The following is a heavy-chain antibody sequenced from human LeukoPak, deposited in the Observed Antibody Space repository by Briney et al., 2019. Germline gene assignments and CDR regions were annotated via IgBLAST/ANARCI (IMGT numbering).Heavy chain of an antibody. J-gene: IGHJ4*02. V-gene: IGHV4-34*01. CDR3: ARVVAVADAATGQTDY. CDR2: INHSGST. CDR1: GGSFSGYY. Sequence: TSETLPLTCAVYGGSFSGYYWSWIRQPPGKGLEWIGEINHSGSTNYNPSLKSRVTISVDTSKNQFSLKLSSVTAADTAVYYCARVVAVADAATGQTDYWGQGTLVTVSS. D-gene: IGHD6-19*01.